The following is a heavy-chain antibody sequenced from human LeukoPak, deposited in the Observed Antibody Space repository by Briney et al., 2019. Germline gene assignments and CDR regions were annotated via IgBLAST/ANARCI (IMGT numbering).Heavy chain of an antibody. J-gene: IGHJ6*02. D-gene: IGHD2-15*01. CDR1: GYTFTDYY. CDR2: LNPNTLVT. V-gene: IGHV1-2*02. Sequence: GASVKVSCKASGYTFTDYYMHWVRQAPGQGLEWMGWLNPNTLVTNYAQHFQGRASMTWDTSISTGYMDLHSLTSDPTAVYYCARKDRGREGMEVWGQGTTATVSS. CDR3: ARKDRGREGMEV.